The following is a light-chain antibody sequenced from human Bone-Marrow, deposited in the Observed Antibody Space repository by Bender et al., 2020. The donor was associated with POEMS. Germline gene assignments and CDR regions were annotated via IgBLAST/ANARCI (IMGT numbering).Light chain of an antibody. V-gene: IGLV1-50*01. CDR1: SFNIGADNG. J-gene: IGLJ3*02. CDR3: AVWDDSLNGWV. Sequence: QSVLTQPPSVSGATGQRVTISCTGSSFNIGADNGVHWYQQLPGTAPKLLIYDNSNRPSGVPDRFSGSRSGTSASLAISGLQSEDEADYYCAVWDDSLNGWVFGGGTKLTVL. CDR2: DNS.